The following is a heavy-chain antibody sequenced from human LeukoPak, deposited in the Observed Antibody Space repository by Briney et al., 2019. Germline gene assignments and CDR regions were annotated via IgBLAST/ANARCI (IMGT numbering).Heavy chain of an antibody. J-gene: IGHJ3*02. Sequence: GGSLRLSCAASGFTFSSYWMSWVRQAPGKGLEWVANIKQDGSEKYYVDSVKGRFTISRDNAKNSLYLQMNSLRAEDTAVYYCARPIAVAGMGNAFDIWGQGTMVTVSS. CDR3: ARPIAVAGMGNAFDI. D-gene: IGHD6-19*01. CDR1: GFTFSSYW. V-gene: IGHV3-7*01. CDR2: IKQDGSEK.